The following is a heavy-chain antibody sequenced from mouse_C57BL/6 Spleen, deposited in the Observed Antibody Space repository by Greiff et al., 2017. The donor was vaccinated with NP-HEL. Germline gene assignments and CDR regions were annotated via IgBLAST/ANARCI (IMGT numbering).Heavy chain of an antibody. CDR3: AITTVENWYFDV. CDR2: IDPSDSET. Sequence: QVQLQQSGAELVRPGSSVKLSCKASGYTFTSYWMHWVKQRPIQGLEWIGNIDPSDSETHYNQKFKDKATLTVDKSSSTAYMQLSSLTSEDSAVYYCAITTVENWYFDVWGTGTTVTVSS. J-gene: IGHJ1*03. CDR1: GYTFTSYW. D-gene: IGHD1-1*01. V-gene: IGHV1-52*01.